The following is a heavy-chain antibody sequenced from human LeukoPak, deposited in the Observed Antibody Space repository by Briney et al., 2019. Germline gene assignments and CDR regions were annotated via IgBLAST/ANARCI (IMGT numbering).Heavy chain of an antibody. D-gene: IGHD2-2*02. V-gene: IGHV5-51*01. CDR1: GSRLTSYW. CDR2: IYPGDSDT. CDR3: ARAPGYCSSTSCYTFANYYYGMDV. Sequence: KVGGPLEISCQGSGSRLTSYWIGWARQLPGKGLEWMGIIYPGDSDTTYSPSFQGQVTISADKSSSTAYLQWSSLKASDTAMYYCARAPGYCSSTSCYTFANYYYGMDVWGQGTTVTVSS. J-gene: IGHJ6*02.